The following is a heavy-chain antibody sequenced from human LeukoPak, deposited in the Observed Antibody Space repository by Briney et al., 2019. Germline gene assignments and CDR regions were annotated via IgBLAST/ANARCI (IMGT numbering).Heavy chain of an antibody. V-gene: IGHV4-39*07. CDR1: GGSISSSSYY. J-gene: IGHJ5*02. D-gene: IGHD5-24*01. CDR3: ARVLGAVMADWTNWFDP. CDR2: IYYSGST. Sequence: SETLSLTCTVSGGSISSSSYYWGWIRQPPGKGLEWIGSIYYSGSTYYNPSLKSRVTISVDTSKNQFSLKLSSVTAADTAVYYCARVLGAVMADWTNWFDPWGQGTLVTVSS.